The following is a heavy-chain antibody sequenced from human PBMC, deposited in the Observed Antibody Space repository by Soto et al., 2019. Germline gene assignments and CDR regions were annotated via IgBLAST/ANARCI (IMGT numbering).Heavy chain of an antibody. V-gene: IGHV3-21*01. CDR2: ISSSSSYI. CDR3: ARTTGTSPLNEFDP. D-gene: IGHD1-1*01. J-gene: IGHJ5*02. Sequence: PVGFLRVSCASSGVTFISYSMNLVRQTPGKGLEWVSSISSSSSYIYYADSVKGRFTISRDNAKNSLYLQMNSLRAEDTAVYYCARTTGTSPLNEFDPWGQGTLVTVTS. CDR1: GVTFISYS.